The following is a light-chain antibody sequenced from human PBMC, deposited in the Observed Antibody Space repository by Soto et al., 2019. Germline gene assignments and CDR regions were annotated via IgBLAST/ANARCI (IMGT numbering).Light chain of an antibody. CDR3: ISYIPSTTTHWV. V-gene: IGLV2-14*01. Sequence: QSALTQPASVSGSPGQSITISCTGTNTDVGGYDRVSWYQHHPGKAPKMLIFEVFNRPSGISDRFSGSKSGDTASLTISGLQAEDEDDYYCISYIPSTTTHWVFGGGTKVTVL. J-gene: IGLJ3*02. CDR1: NTDVGGYDR. CDR2: EVF.